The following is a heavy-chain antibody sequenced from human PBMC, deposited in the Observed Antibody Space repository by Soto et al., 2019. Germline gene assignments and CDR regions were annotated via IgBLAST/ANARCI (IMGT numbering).Heavy chain of an antibody. V-gene: IGHV3-74*03. CDR1: GFTFSNYW. CDR2: INIDGSGT. J-gene: IGHJ6*02. CDR3: ARDSHAPHV. Sequence: GGSLRLSCAASGFTFSNYWMHWVRQAPGKGLVWVSRINIDGSGTTYADSVKGRFTISRDNAKNTVFLEMKNLRAEDTAVYYCARDSHAPHVSGQAPTVTVSS.